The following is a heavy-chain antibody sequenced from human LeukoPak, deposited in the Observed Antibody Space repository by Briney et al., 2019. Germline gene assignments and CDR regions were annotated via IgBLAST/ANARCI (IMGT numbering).Heavy chain of an antibody. CDR3: AGNLPGIAAAGIDY. J-gene: IGHJ4*02. D-gene: IGHD6-13*01. CDR1: GGSISGSSSY. Sequence: SETLSLTCTVSGGSISGSSSYWGWIRQPPGKGLEWIGSMYYSGSTYYNPSLKSRVTISVDTSKNQFSLKLSSVTAADTAVYYCAGNLPGIAAAGIDYWGQGTLVTVSS. CDR2: MYYSGST. V-gene: IGHV4-39*07.